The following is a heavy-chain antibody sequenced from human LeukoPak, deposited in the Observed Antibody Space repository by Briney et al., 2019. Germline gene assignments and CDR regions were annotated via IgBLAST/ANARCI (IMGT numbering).Heavy chain of an antibody. D-gene: IGHD4-17*01. CDR2: ISSSSSYI. CDR3: AKDKHDYGDYYYGMDV. J-gene: IGHJ6*02. Sequence: GGSLRLSWAASGFTFSSYSMNWVRQAPGKGLKWFSSISSSSSYIYYADSVKGRFTISRDNSKNTLYLQMNSLRAEDTAVYYCAKDKHDYGDYYYGMDVWGQGTTVTVSS. V-gene: IGHV3-21*01. CDR1: GFTFSSYS.